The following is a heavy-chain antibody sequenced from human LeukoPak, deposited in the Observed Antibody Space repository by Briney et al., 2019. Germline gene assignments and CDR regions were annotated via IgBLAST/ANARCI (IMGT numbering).Heavy chain of an antibody. J-gene: IGHJ4*02. CDR2: IKQDGSEK. D-gene: IGHD3-10*01. Sequence: PGGSLRLSCAASGFTFSNYWMTWVRQAPGKGLEWVANIKQDGSEKYYVDSVKGRFTISRDNAKNSLYLQMNSLRAEDTAIYYCARDFGVYYWGQGTLVTVSS. CDR1: GFTFSNYW. CDR3: ARDFGVYY. V-gene: IGHV3-7*01.